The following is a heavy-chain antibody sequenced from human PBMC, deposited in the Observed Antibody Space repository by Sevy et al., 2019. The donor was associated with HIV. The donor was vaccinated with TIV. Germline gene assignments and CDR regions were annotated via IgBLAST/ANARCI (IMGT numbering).Heavy chain of an antibody. Sequence: GGSLRLSCTASGFTFGDYAMSWFRQAPGKGLEWVGFIRSKAYGGTTEYAASVKGRFTISREDSKSIAYLQMNSLKTEDTAVYYCTRAPMVRGVIIPYSFWGQGTMVTVS. CDR3: TRAPMVRGVIIPYSF. V-gene: IGHV3-49*03. CDR2: IRSKAYGGTT. CDR1: GFTFGDYA. D-gene: IGHD3-10*01. J-gene: IGHJ3*01.